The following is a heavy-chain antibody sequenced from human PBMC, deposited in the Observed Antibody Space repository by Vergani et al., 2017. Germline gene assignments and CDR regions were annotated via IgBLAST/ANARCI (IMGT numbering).Heavy chain of an antibody. CDR2: IWYDGSNK. CDR1: GFTFSSYG. D-gene: IGHD3-22*01. CDR3: ARVIGDSSGYGH. V-gene: IGHV3-33*08. J-gene: IGHJ4*02. Sequence: QVQLVESGGGVVQPGRSLRLSCAASGFTFSSYGMHWVRQAPGKGLEWVAVIWYDGSNKYYADSVKGRFTISRDNSKNTLYLQMSSLRSEDTAVYYCARVIGDSSGYGHGGQGTLVTVSS.